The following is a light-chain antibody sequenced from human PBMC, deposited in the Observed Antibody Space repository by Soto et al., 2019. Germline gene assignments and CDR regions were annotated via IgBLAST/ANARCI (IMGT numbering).Light chain of an antibody. V-gene: IGKV3-20*01. J-gene: IGKJ1*01. Sequence: EIVLTQSPGTLSLSPGERATLSCRASQSVSSSYLAWYQQKPGQAPRLLIYGASSRATGIPDRFSGSGSGTDFTLTVISLEPEDFAVYYCQQYGSSPRTFGQRTKVEIK. CDR1: QSVSSSY. CDR2: GAS. CDR3: QQYGSSPRT.